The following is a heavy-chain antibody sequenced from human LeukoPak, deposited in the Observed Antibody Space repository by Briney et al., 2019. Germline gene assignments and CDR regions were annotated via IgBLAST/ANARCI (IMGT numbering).Heavy chain of an antibody. CDR3: ARDVQQLGY. D-gene: IGHD6-13*01. V-gene: IGHV3-7*01. CDR1: GFTFSNYW. Sequence: GGSLRLSCAASGFTFSNYWMSWARRAPGKGLDWVANIKQDGSEKYYVDSVKGRFTISRDNAKNSLYLQMNSLRAENTAVYYCARDVQQLGYWGQGTLVTVSS. J-gene: IGHJ4*02. CDR2: IKQDGSEK.